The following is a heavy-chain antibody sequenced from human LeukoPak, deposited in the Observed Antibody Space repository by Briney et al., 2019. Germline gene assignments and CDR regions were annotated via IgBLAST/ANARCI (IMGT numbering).Heavy chain of an antibody. CDR1: GGSISTSSYY. CDR3: ASRTRFGELRFDY. V-gene: IGHV4-39*01. CDR2: IYYTGST. D-gene: IGHD3-10*01. Sequence: SETLSLTCTVSGGSISTSSYYWGWIRQPPGKGLEWIGSIYYTGSTYYNPSLNSRVTVSVDTSKSQFSLKLSSVTAADTAMYYCASRTRFGELRFDYWGQGTLVTVSS. J-gene: IGHJ4*02.